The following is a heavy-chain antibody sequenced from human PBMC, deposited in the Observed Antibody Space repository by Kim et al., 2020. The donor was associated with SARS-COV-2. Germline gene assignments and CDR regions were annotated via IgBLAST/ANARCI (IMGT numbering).Heavy chain of an antibody. Sequence: GGSLRLSCAASGFTFDDYAMHWVRQAPGKGLEWVSGISWNSGSIGYADSVKGRFTISRDNAKNSLYLQMNSLRAEDTALYYCAKVPSTGDFWSGYSVYWGQGTLVTVSS. J-gene: IGHJ4*02. CDR3: AKVPSTGDFWSGYSVY. CDR2: ISWNSGSI. V-gene: IGHV3-9*01. D-gene: IGHD3-3*01. CDR1: GFTFDDYA.